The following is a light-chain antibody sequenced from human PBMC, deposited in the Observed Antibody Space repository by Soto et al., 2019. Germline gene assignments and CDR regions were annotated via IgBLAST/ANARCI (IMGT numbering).Light chain of an antibody. V-gene: IGKV3-20*01. CDR2: AAS. Sequence: EIVLTQSPGTLSLSPGERVTLSCRASQSVSSTYLAWYQQKPGQAPRLLIYAASSRATGIPDRFSGSGSGTDFTLTISSLEPEDFAVYYCQLYSRSHLYTFGQGTKLEI. CDR1: QSVSSTY. CDR3: QLYSRSHLYT. J-gene: IGKJ2*01.